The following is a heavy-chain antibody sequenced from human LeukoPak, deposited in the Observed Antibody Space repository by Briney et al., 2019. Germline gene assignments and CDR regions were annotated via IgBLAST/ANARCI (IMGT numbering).Heavy chain of an antibody. V-gene: IGHV3-21*01. CDR1: GFTFSSYS. CDR3: ARAGYCSGGSCLNWFDP. J-gene: IGHJ5*02. Sequence: RGSLRLACAASGFTFSSYSMNCVRHAPGKWREWVSSISFISSYIYHADSVKGRFTISRDNAKNSLYLQMNSLRAEDTAVYYCARAGYCSGGSCLNWFDPCGQGTLVTVSS. CDR2: ISFISSYI. D-gene: IGHD2-15*01.